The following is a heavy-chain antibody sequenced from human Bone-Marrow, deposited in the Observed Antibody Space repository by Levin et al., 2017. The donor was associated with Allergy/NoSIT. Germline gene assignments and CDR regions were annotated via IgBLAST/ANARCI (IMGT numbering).Heavy chain of an antibody. V-gene: IGHV3-30*18. CDR2: ISYDGSNK. CDR3: AKDSSYGDPLGG. J-gene: IGHJ4*02. D-gene: IGHD4-17*01. CDR1: GFTFSSYG. Sequence: QTGGSLRLSCAASGFTFSSYGMHWVRQAPGKGLEWVAVISYDGSNKYYADSVKGRFTISRDNSKNTLYLQMNSLRAEDTAVYYCAKDSSYGDPLGGWGQGTLVTVSS.